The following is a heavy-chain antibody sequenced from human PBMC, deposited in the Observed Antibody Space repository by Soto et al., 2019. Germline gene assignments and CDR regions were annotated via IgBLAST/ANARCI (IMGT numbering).Heavy chain of an antibody. CDR3: AREGAAPYYYYGMDV. V-gene: IGHV4-31*03. Sequence: QVQLQESGPGLVKPSQTLSLTCTVSGGSISSGVYFWSWIRQHPGKGLEWIGFIYYSGSTYYNPSLKRRVTISVDTSKNQFSLKLSSVAAADTAVYYCAREGAAPYYYYGMDVWGQGTTVTVSS. D-gene: IGHD6-6*01. CDR1: GGSISSGVYF. J-gene: IGHJ6*02. CDR2: IYYSGST.